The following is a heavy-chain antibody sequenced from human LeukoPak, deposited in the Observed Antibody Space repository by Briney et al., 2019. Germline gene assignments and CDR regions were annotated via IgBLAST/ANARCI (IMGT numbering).Heavy chain of an antibody. CDR2: IYYSGST. CDR3: ARERYYGSGTLDP. D-gene: IGHD3-10*01. V-gene: IGHV4-30-4*08. Sequence: PSETLSLTCTVSGGSISSGDYYWSWIRQPPGKGLEWIGYIYYSGSTYYNPSLKSRVTISVDTSKNQFSLKLSSVTAADTAVNYRARERYYGSGTLDPWGQGTLVTVSS. CDR1: GGSISSGDYY. J-gene: IGHJ5*02.